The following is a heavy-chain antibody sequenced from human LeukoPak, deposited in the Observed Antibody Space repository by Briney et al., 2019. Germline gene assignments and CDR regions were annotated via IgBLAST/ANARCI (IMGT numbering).Heavy chain of an antibody. CDR1: GYTFASYV. CDR2: ISAYNGNT. Sequence: AAVKVSCKASGYTFASYVISWVRQAPGQGLEWIGWISAYNGNTNYAQKFQDRVTLTTDTSATTVYMELTSLRSDDTAIYYCARDGTEDVRRSSQFYVKYNYNGMDVWGQGIMVTVSS. J-gene: IGHJ6*02. CDR3: ARDGTEDVRRSSQFYVKYNYNGMDV. V-gene: IGHV1-18*01. D-gene: IGHD1-1*01.